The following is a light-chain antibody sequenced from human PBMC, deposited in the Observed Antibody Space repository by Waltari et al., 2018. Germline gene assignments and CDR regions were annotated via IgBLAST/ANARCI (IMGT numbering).Light chain of an antibody. CDR2: DTN. CDR1: PGQVISNYY. CDR3: VLYRGDAQWV. Sequence: QTVVTQEPSLTVSPGGTVTLTCASTPGQVISNYYPNWFQQKPGQAPRALIYDTNKQQPRTPARFSGSLLGGKAALTLSGAQPEDEAEYYCVLYRGDAQWVFGGGTKLTVL. J-gene: IGLJ3*02. V-gene: IGLV7-43*01.